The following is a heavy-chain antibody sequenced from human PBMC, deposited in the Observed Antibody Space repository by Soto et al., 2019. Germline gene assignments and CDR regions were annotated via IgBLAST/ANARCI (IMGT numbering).Heavy chain of an antibody. CDR1: GYSITAGGYY. V-gene: IGHV4-31*03. J-gene: IGHJ5*02. CDR2: FYSSGSI. D-gene: IGHD6-19*01. Sequence: SETLPLTCFVSGYSITAGGYYWSWIRHHPGKGLEWIGSFYSSGSIIYNPSLRSRVSISGDTSSNQSSMSLTSVTAADTARYYCARMYSSGSGWFHPWGQGTLVTVSS. CDR3: ARMYSSGSGWFHP.